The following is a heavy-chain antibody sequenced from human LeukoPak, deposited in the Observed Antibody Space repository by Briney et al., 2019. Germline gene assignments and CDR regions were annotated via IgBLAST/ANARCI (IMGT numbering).Heavy chain of an antibody. J-gene: IGHJ4*02. Sequence: PGVSLRLSCAASGFTFSSYAMSWVRQAPGKGLEWVSAISGSGGSTYYADSVKGRFTTSRDNPKNTLYLQVNSLRAEDTAVYYCAEDILTGYESPTNDYWGQGTLVTVSS. D-gene: IGHD3-9*01. V-gene: IGHV3-23*01. CDR3: AEDILTGYESPTNDY. CDR2: ISGSGGST. CDR1: GFTFSSYA.